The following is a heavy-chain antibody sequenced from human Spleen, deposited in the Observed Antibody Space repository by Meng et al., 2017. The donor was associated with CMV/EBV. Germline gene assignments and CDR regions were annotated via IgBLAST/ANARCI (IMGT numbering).Heavy chain of an antibody. CDR1: GFTFSRYA. CDR3: ARVYYDSTNYYFSFGY. CDR2: ISYDGDKK. Sequence: GESLKISCAASGFTFSRYAMHWVRQAPGKGLEWVAVISYDGDKKFYTDSVKGRFTISRDNSKNTLILQMNSLRTEDTAVYYCARVYYDSTNYYFSFGYWGQGTLVTVSS. V-gene: IGHV3-30*19. D-gene: IGHD3-22*01. J-gene: IGHJ4*02.